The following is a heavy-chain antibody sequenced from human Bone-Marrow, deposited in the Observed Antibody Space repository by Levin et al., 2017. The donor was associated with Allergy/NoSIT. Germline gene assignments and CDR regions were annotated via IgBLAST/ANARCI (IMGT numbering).Heavy chain of an antibody. Sequence: GGSLRLSCAASGFTFSSYAMSWVRQAPGKGLEWVSTISGSGGNTYYADSVKGRFTISRDNSKNTLYLQMNSLRAEDTAVYYCARIGGYGSSSGRDAFDFWGQGTMVTVSS. J-gene: IGHJ3*01. CDR1: GFTFSSYA. D-gene: IGHD6-6*01. CDR2: ISGSGGNT. CDR3: ARIGGYGSSSGRDAFDF. V-gene: IGHV3-23*01.